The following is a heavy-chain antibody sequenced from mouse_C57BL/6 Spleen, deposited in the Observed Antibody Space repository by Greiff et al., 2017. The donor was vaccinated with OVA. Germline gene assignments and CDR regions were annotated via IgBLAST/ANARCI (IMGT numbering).Heavy chain of an antibody. CDR3: ARTDYYGSSYIAY. CDR1: GFNIKDYY. D-gene: IGHD1-1*01. CDR2: IDPEDGET. J-gene: IGHJ3*01. Sequence: VHVKQSGAELVKPGASVKLSCTASGFNIKDYYMHWVKQRTEQGLEWIGRIDPEDGETKYAPKFQGKATITADTSSNTAYLQLSSLTSEDTAVHYCARTDYYGSSYIAYWGQGTLVTVSA. V-gene: IGHV14-2*01.